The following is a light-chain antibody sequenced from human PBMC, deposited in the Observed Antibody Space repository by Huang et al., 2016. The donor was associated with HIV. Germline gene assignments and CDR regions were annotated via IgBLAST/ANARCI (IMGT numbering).Light chain of an antibody. J-gene: IGKJ1*01. V-gene: IGKV1-9*01. CDR3: QQLNSYPWT. Sequence: IQLTQSPSSLSASGGDRVTITCRASQGISSYLAWYQQKPGKAPKLLIYAASTLQSGVPSMFSGSGSGTDFTLTISSLQPEDFATYYCQQLNSYPWTFGQGTKVEIK. CDR1: QGISSY. CDR2: AAS.